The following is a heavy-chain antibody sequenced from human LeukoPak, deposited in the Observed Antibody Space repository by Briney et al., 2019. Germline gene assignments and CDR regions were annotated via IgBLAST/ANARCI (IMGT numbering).Heavy chain of an antibody. CDR3: ARRTSGGGLFDY. Sequence: SETLSLTCTVSGGSIRSSSYYWGWIRQPPGKGLEWIGSIYYSDNTYYDPSLKSRVTISVDTSKNQSSLRLSSVTAADTAVYYCARRTSGGGLFDYWGQGTLVTVSS. CDR2: IYYSDNT. V-gene: IGHV4-39*01. D-gene: IGHD3-10*01. CDR1: GGSIRSSSYY. J-gene: IGHJ4*02.